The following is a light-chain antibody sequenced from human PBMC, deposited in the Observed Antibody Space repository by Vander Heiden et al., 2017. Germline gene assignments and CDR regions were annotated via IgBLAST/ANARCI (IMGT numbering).Light chain of an antibody. J-gene: IGLJ3*02. CDR2: GNS. Sequence: QSVLTPPPSVSGAPGQRVPISCTGSSSNIGAGYDVHWYQQLPGTAPKLLIYGNSNRPSGVPDRFSGSKSGTSASLAITGLQAEEEADYYCQSYDSSLSGPWVFGGGTKLTVL. V-gene: IGLV1-40*01. CDR1: SSNIGAGYD. CDR3: QSYDSSLSGPWV.